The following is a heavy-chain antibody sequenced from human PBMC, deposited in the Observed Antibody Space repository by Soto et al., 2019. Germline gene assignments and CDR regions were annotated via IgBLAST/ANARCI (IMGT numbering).Heavy chain of an antibody. CDR2: ISGSGGST. J-gene: IGHJ4*02. CDR1: GFTFSSYA. D-gene: IGHD3-3*01. CDR3: AKRSLSFWSGYPLDY. V-gene: IGHV3-23*01. Sequence: EVQLLESGGGLVQPGGSLRLSCAASGFTFSSYAMSWVRQAPGKGLEWVSAISGSGGSTYYADSVKGRFTISRDNSKNALYLQMNSLRAEDTAVYYCAKRSLSFWSGYPLDYWGQGTLVTVSS.